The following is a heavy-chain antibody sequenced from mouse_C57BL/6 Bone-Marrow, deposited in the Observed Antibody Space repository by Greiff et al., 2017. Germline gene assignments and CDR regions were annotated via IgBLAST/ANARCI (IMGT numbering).Heavy chain of an antibody. CDR2: ILPGSGST. J-gene: IGHJ3*02. CDR1: GYTFTGYW. Sequence: QVQLQQSGAELMKPGASVKLSCKATGYTFTGYWIEWVKQRPGHGLEWIGEILPGSGSTNYNEQFKGKATFTADTSSNTAYMQLSSLTTEDAAIYYCATYSNGELWGQGTLVTVSA. V-gene: IGHV1-9*01. CDR3: ATYSNGEL. D-gene: IGHD2-5*01.